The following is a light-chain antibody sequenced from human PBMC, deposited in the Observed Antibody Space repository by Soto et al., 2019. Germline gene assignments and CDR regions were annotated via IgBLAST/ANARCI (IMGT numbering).Light chain of an antibody. J-gene: IGKJ1*01. CDR1: QSVSNY. CDR3: HHYET. V-gene: IGKV3-11*01. Sequence: EIVLTQSPATLSLSPGERATLSCRASQSVSNYLAWYQQKLGQAPRLLIYAASSRATGIPARFSGSGSGTDFTLTISSLEPEDFAVYYCHHYETFGQGTKVEIK. CDR2: AAS.